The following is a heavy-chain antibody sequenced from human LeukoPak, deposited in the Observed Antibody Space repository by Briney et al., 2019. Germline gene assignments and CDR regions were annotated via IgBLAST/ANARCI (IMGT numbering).Heavy chain of an antibody. CDR1: GFTFSSYA. V-gene: IGHV3-23*01. J-gene: IGHJ4*02. CDR3: AISGGYWAWAH. CDR2: ISGSGGST. D-gene: IGHD1-26*01. Sequence: GGSLRLSCAASGFTFSSYAMSWVRQAPGKGLEWVSAISGSGGSTYYADSVKGRFTISRDNSKNTLFLQMNSLRAEDTAVYYCAISGGYWAWAHWGQGTLVTVSS.